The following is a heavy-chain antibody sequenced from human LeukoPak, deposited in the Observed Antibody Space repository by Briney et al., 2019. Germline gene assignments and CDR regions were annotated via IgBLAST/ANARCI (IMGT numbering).Heavy chain of an antibody. CDR2: IIPIFGTA. Sequence: SVKVSCKASGGTFSSYAISWVRQAPGQGLEWMGGIIPIFGTANYAQKFQGRVTITADKSTSTAYMELSSLKSEDTAVYYCAGGDIVVVPAATHYYYYGMDVWGKGTTVTVSS. D-gene: IGHD2-2*01. V-gene: IGHV1-69*06. CDR3: AGGDIVVVPAATHYYYYGMDV. CDR1: GGTFSSYA. J-gene: IGHJ6*04.